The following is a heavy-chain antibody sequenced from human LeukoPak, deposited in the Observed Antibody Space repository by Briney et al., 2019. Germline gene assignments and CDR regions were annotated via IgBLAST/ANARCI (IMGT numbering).Heavy chain of an antibody. D-gene: IGHD6-13*01. J-gene: IGHJ4*02. V-gene: IGHV4-39*01. Sequence: SETLSLTCTVSGGSISSSSYYWGWIRQPPGKGLEWIGSIYYSGSTYYNPSLKSRVTISVDTSKNQFSLKLSSVTAADTAVYYCARHTSLSSAAHDCWGQGTLVTVSS. CDR3: ARHTSLSSAAHDC. CDR1: GGSISSSSYY. CDR2: IYYSGST.